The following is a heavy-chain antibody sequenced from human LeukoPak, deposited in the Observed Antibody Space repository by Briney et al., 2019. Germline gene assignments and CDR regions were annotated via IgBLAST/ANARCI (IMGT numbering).Heavy chain of an antibody. D-gene: IGHD6-25*01. CDR2: IYTTGAT. CDR3: ANKSGGGAFEI. V-gene: IGHV4-4*07. CDR1: GGSINSHY. J-gene: IGHJ3*02. Sequence: SETLSLTCTVSGGSINSHYWSWIRQPAGKGLEWIGIIYTTGATNYNPSLKSRVTMSVDTSKNQFSLKVNSVTAADTAVYFCANKSGGGAFEIWGQGTAVVVPS.